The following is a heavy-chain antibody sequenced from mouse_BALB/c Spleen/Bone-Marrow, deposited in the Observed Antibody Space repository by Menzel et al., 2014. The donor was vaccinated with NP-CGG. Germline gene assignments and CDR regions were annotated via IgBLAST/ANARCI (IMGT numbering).Heavy chain of an antibody. CDR1: GYTFTDYN. J-gene: IGHJ2*01. V-gene: IGHV1S29*02. CDR3: ARRSSFDY. D-gene: IGHD1-1*01. Sequence: EVKLMESGPELVKPGASVKISCKASGYTFTDYNMHWVKKSHGKSLEWIGYIYPYNGDTGYNQKFKSKATLTVDNSSSTAYMELRSLTSGDSAAYYCARRSSFDYWGQGTTLTVSS. CDR2: IYPYNGDT.